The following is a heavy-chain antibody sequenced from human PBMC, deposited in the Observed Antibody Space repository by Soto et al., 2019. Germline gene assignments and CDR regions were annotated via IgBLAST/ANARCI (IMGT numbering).Heavy chain of an antibody. CDR3: GRGGLAVSGTYDY. CDR2: ISGSNGDT. CDR1: GYTFINYG. V-gene: IGHV1-18*01. D-gene: IGHD6-19*01. J-gene: IGHJ4*02. Sequence: VQLVQSGAEVKESGASVKVSCKASGYTFINYGVAWVRRAPGQGPEWMGWISGSNGDTKYAQNLQHRVSLTTDTSTNTASMELRSLRPDDTAIYFCGRGGLAVSGTYDYWGQGTLVTVSS.